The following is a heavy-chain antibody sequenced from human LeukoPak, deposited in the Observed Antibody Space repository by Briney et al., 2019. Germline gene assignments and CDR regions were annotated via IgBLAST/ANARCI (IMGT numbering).Heavy chain of an antibody. CDR2: IGGTGATR. J-gene: IGHJ5*02. CDR1: GFTLSDYE. D-gene: IGHD5-24*01. V-gene: IGHV3-48*03. Sequence: GGSLRLSCVASGFTLSDYEMNWVRQAPGKGLEWVSYIGGTGATRYYADSVKGRFTISRDNAKNSLYLEMSSLRAEDTAVYYCARGGYTRLNAWGQGILVIVSS. CDR3: ARGGYTRLNA.